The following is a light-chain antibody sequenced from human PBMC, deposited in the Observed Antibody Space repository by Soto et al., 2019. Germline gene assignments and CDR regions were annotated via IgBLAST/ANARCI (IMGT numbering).Light chain of an antibody. CDR1: KSVSNY. V-gene: IGKV3-20*01. J-gene: IGKJ1*01. CDR2: GAS. CDR3: QQYGSSPWT. Sequence: EVVFTQAPGTLSLSPGERATLACRASKSVSNYVAWYQQKSGQPPRLLIYGASSRASGIPDRFSGSGSGTDFTLTISRVEPEDFAVYYCQQYGSSPWTFGQGTKVDI.